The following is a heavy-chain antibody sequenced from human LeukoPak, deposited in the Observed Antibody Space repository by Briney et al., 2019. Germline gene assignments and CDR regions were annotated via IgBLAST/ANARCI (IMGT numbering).Heavy chain of an antibody. CDR3: ARDRAYYDISTGYYRDWFDP. V-gene: IGHV3-11*01. CDR2: ISSSGSTI. CDR1: GFTFSDYY. D-gene: IGHD3-9*01. J-gene: IGHJ5*02. Sequence: PGGSLRLSCAAAGFTFSDYYMSWIRQAPGEGLEWVSYISSSGSTIYYADSVKGRFTISRDNAKNSLYLQMNSLRAEDTAVYYCARDRAYYDISTGYYRDWFDPWGQGTLVTVSS.